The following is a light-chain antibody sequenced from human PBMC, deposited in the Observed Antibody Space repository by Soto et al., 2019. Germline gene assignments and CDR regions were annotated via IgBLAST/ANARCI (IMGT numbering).Light chain of an antibody. CDR3: QQFNSYPIT. V-gene: IGKV1-17*01. J-gene: IGKJ5*01. CDR1: QGIRDD. CDR2: AAS. Sequence: IQMTQSPSSLSAYFGDRVHITCRASQGIRDDLGWYQQKPGRAPRLLIYAASTLQSGVPSRFRGSGSGTEFTLTISSLQPEDVETYYCQQFNSYPITCGQGTRLEIK.